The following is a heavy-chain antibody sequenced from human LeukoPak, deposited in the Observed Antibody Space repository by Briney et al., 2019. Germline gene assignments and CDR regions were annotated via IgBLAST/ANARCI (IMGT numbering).Heavy chain of an antibody. D-gene: IGHD3-3*01. V-gene: IGHV4-34*01. CDR3: ARRGTIFGVAR. J-gene: IGHJ4*02. Sequence: SETLSLTCAFYGGSFSGYYWSWIRQPPGKGLEWIGEINHSGSTNYNPSLKSRGTISVDTSKNQFSLKLSSVSAADTAVYYCARRGTIFGVARWGQGTLVTVSS. CDR2: INHSGST. CDR1: GGSFSGYY.